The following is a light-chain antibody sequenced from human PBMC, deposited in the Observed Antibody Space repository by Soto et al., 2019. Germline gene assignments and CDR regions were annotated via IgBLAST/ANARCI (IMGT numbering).Light chain of an antibody. V-gene: IGKV2D-29*01. Sequence: IDMTHTRLSLSVTPGQPASISCRSSQSLLHSDGKTYLYWYLQKPGQPPQLLIYEVSNRFSGVPERFTGSGSGTDFTLNISRLQTEDFAPYYCKQSYTARAFGQGTKVDIK. CDR2: EVS. J-gene: IGKJ1*01. CDR1: QSLLHSDGKTY. CDR3: KQSYTARA.